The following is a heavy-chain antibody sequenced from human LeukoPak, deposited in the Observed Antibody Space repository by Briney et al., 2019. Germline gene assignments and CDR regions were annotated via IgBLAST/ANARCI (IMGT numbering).Heavy chain of an antibody. CDR3: ARDSASIAAAGMIEVGYFDY. CDR2: IYTSGST. D-gene: IGHD6-13*01. Sequence: SETLSLTCTVSGGSISSYYWSWIRQPAGKGLEWIGRIYTSGSTNYNPSLKSRVTISVDTSKNQLSLKLSSVTAADTAVYYCARDSASIAAAGMIEVGYFDYWGQGTLVTVSS. V-gene: IGHV4-4*07. J-gene: IGHJ4*02. CDR1: GGSISSYY.